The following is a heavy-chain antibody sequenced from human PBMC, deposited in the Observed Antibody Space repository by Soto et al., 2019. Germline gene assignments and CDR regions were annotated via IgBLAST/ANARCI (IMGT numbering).Heavy chain of an antibody. D-gene: IGHD3-22*01. J-gene: IGHJ4*02. CDR1: VYTFTRHG. Sequence: ASVKGSCKASVYTFTRHGISWVRQAPGQGLEWMGWINPSDGNRNFAQKFEDRVTMTTATSTNTVFLELRSLKSDDTAIYYCARDRLRGYDSTGFYSWGQGPMVTVSS. CDR2: INPSDGNR. CDR3: ARDRLRGYDSTGFYS. V-gene: IGHV1-18*04.